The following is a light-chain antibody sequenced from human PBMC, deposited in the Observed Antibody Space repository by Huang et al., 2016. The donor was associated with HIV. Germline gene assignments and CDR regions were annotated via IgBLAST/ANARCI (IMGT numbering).Light chain of an antibody. Sequence: EILITQSPDPLSLSPGTRATLSCRASQRGSEPHLVWYQQKPGQPPRLLIYGASTRIPGVPDRFSGSGSGSDFTLTISRLEPEDFALYFCQQFQTSPYTFGQGTRLEIK. J-gene: IGKJ2*01. CDR2: GAS. CDR1: QRGSEPH. V-gene: IGKV3-20*01. CDR3: QQFQTSPYT.